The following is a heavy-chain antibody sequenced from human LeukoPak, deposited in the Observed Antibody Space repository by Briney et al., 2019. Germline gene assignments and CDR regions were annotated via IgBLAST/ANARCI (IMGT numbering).Heavy chain of an antibody. V-gene: IGHV4-38-2*02. CDR2: IYHSGST. J-gene: IGHJ4*02. CDR1: GYSISSGYY. CDR3: ARDDPEYYYDSSGYRGSDY. D-gene: IGHD3-22*01. Sequence: PSETLSLTCAVSGYSISSGYYWGWIRQPPGEGLEWIGSIYHSGSTYYNPSLKRRVAISVDTSTNQFPLKLSSVTAADTAVYYCARDDPEYYYDSSGYRGSDYWGQGTLVTVSS.